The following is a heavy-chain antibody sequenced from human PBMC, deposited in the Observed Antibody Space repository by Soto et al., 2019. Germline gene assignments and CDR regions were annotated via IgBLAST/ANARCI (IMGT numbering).Heavy chain of an antibody. D-gene: IGHD4-17*01. V-gene: IGHV3-23*01. CDR3: AHPRGYGVFDAVDI. Sequence: EVQLLESGGGLVQPGGSLRLSCAASGFIFSTYAMNWVRQAPGKGLEWVSAISSSGGSTFYAESVRGRFTISRDNSINTLYMKMSSLRPEDTAVYYCAHPRGYGVFDAVDIWGQGTMVTVSS. CDR2: ISSSGGST. CDR1: GFIFSTYA. J-gene: IGHJ3*02.